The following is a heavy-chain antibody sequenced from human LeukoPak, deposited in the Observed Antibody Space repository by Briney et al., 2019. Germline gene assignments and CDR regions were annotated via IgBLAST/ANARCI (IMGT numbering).Heavy chain of an antibody. J-gene: IGHJ4*02. V-gene: IGHV1-46*01. CDR1: GYTFTSYY. D-gene: IGHD3-22*01. Sequence: GASVKVSCKASGYTFTSYYMHWVRQAPGQGLEWMGIINPSGGSASYAQKFQGRVTITTDESTSTAYMELSSLRSEDTAVYYCARDVGFSLPDLNYYDSSGYYYDYWGQGTLVTVSS. CDR2: INPSGGSA. CDR3: ARDVGFSLPDLNYYDSSGYYYDY.